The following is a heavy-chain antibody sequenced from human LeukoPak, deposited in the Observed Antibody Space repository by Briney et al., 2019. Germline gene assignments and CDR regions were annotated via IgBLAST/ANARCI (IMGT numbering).Heavy chain of an antibody. V-gene: IGHV4-39*01. CDR1: GGSISSSSNY. CDR2: MYHSGST. Sequence: SETLSLTCTVSGGSISSSSNYWGWIRQSPGKGLEWIASMYHSGSTYYNPSLKSRVTISVDTSKNQFSLRLSSVTVADTAVYYCARHPLKPVASYYFDYWGQGTLVTVSS. J-gene: IGHJ4*02. D-gene: IGHD6-19*01. CDR3: ARHPLKPVASYYFDY.